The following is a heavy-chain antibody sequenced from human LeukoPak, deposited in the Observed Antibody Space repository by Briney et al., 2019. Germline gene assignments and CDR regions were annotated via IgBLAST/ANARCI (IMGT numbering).Heavy chain of an antibody. CDR3: ASGYGGIAAAGHLLDDY. J-gene: IGHJ4*01. Sequence: SQTLSLTCTVSGGSISSGSYYWSWIRQPAGKGLEWIGRIYTSGSTNYNPSLKSRVTISVDTSKNQFSLKLSSVTAADTAVYYCASGYGGIAAAGHLLDDYWGHGTLVTVSS. V-gene: IGHV4-61*02. CDR2: IYTSGST. D-gene: IGHD6-13*01. CDR1: GGSISSGSYY.